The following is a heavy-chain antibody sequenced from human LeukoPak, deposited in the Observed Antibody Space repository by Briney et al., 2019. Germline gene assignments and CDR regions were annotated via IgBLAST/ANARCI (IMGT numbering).Heavy chain of an antibody. V-gene: IGHV4-59*01. D-gene: IGHD5-12*01. CDR1: GGSISSYY. CDR3: ARIVAGSPYYYYYMDV. Sequence: PSEALSLTFTVSGGSISSYYWSWIRQPPGKGLEWIGYIYYSGSTNYNPSLKSRATISVDTSKNQISLKLSSVTAADTAVYYCARIVAGSPYYYYYMDVWGKGTTVTVSS. J-gene: IGHJ6*03. CDR2: IYYSGST.